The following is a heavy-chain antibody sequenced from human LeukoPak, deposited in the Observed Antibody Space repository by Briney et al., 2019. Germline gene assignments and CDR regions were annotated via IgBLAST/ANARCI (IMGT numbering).Heavy chain of an antibody. CDR1: GGSISSSSYY. J-gene: IGHJ4*02. CDR3: ARGPCGGDCYSGGRFDY. CDR2: IYYSGST. Sequence: TSETLSLICTVSGGSISSSSYYWGWIRQPPGKGLEWIGSIYYSGSTYYNPSLKSRVTISVDTSKNQFSLKLSSVTAADTAVYYCARGPCGGDCYSGGRFDYWGQGTLVTVSS. D-gene: IGHD2-21*02. V-gene: IGHV4-39*07.